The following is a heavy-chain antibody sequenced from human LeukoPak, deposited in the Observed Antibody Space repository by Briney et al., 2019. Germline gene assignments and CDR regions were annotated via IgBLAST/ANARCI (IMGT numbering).Heavy chain of an antibody. CDR1: GYTFTSYG. Sequence: ASVKVSCKASGYTFTSYGISWVRQAPGQGLEWMGWISAYNGNTNYAQKLQGRVTMTTDTSTSTAYMELRSLRSDDTAVCYCARVMGLVGIPTGGFDYWGQGTLVTVSS. CDR3: ARVMGLVGIPTGGFDY. CDR2: ISAYNGNT. J-gene: IGHJ4*02. D-gene: IGHD2-2*02. V-gene: IGHV1-18*01.